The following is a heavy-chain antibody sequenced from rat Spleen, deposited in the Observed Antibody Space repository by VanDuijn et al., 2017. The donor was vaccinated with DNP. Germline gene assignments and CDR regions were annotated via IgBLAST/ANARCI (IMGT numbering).Heavy chain of an antibody. Sequence: EVQVMESGGGLVQPGRSLKLSCVASGFTFSDYDMAWVRQAPTKGLEWVAAISSTGVVTYYRDSVKGRFTVSRDNGKNILYLQMDSLRSEDTATYYCTKRWYGSFDYWGQGVMVTISP. CDR2: ISSTGVVT. J-gene: IGHJ2*01. CDR1: GFTFSDYD. CDR3: TKRWYGSFDY. V-gene: IGHV5S13*01. D-gene: IGHD1-11*01.